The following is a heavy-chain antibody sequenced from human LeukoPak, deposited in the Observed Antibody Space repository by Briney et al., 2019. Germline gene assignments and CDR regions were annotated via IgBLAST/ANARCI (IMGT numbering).Heavy chain of an antibody. CDR1: GFIFSDAW. J-gene: IGHJ4*02. V-gene: IGHV3-15*01. D-gene: IGHD1-1*01. CDR3: TAGQVTTDDDY. Sequence: PGGSLRLSCAGSGFIFSDAWMSWVRQAPGKGLEWVGRIKRESDGGTTDYGAPVKGRFIISRDDSKTTVYLQMNSLRTEDTAADYWTAGQVTTDDDYWGQGALFTVSS. CDR2: IKRESDGGTT.